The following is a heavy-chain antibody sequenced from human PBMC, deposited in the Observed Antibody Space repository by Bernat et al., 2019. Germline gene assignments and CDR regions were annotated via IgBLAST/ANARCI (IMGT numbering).Heavy chain of an antibody. CDR3: ARDTLI. Sequence: EVQRVESGGGLVQPGGSLRLSCVASGFTLSTHWLRWVRQAPGKGLEWVANIKGDGSEKFYVDSVKGRFTISRDNAKNSLYLQMNSLRAEDTAVYYCARDTLIWGQGTMVTVSS. CDR2: IKGDGSEK. V-gene: IGHV3-7*01. J-gene: IGHJ3*02. CDR1: GFTLSTHW.